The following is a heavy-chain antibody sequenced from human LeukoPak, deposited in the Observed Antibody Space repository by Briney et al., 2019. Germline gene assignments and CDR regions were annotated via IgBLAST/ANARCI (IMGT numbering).Heavy chain of an antibody. D-gene: IGHD2-21*02. CDR2: ISYDGSKI. J-gene: IGHJ4*02. Sequence: GGSLRLSCAASGFTFSSSGMHWVRQAPGKGLAWVAGISYDGSKIYYADSVRGRFTISRDNSKNTLYLQIDSLTVEDTAVYYCANGLVTGTWPFEHWGQGTLVTVSS. CDR1: GFTFSSSG. V-gene: IGHV3-30*18. CDR3: ANGLVTGTWPFEH.